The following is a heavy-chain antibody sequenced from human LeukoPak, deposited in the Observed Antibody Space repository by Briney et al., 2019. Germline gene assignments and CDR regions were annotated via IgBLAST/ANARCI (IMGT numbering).Heavy chain of an antibody. J-gene: IGHJ4*02. CDR1: GYTFTDYY. V-gene: IGHV1-2*02. D-gene: IGHD4-11*01. CDR3: ARDRDYSNTERGFDY. Sequence: GASVKVSCETSGYTFTDYYIHWVRQAPGQGLEWMGWINPNSGETNSAQKFQGRVTMTGDTSISTAYMELSRVTSDDTAVYYCARDRDYSNTERGFDYWGQGTLVTVSS. CDR2: INPNSGET.